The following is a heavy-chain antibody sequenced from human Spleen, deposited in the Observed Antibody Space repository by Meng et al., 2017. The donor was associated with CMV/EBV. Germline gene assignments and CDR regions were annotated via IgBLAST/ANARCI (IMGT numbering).Heavy chain of an antibody. V-gene: IGHV3-21*06. CDR2: ISSTVTYV. CDR1: RFSFNMYS. J-gene: IGHJ6*02. Sequence: GESLKISCVASRFSFNMYSINWVRQAPGKGLEWVSSISSTVTYVYYAHSVKGRFTISRDNAQNSLYLQMTSLRAEDTAVYYCARAGDYGNYQNDYYYHGMDVWGQGTTVTVSS. D-gene: IGHD4-11*01. CDR3: ARAGDYGNYQNDYYYHGMDV.